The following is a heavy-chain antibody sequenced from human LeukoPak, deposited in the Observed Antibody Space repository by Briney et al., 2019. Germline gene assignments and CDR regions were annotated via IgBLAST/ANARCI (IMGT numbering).Heavy chain of an antibody. D-gene: IGHD3-16*01. CDR2: INPHGGDT. CDR3: ARERTPIALKIMIIFDS. V-gene: IGHV1-2*02. CDR1: GYTFTDYY. J-gene: IGHJ5*01. Sequence: GASVKVSCKASGYTFTDYYIHWVRQAPGQGLEWMASINPHGGDTNSAQEFQGRVTVTRDASISTAYLELSGLRSDDTAVYYCARERTPIALKIMIIFDSWGQGTLITVSS.